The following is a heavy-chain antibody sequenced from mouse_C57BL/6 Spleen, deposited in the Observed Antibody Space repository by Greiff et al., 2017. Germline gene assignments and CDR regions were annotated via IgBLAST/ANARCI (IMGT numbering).Heavy chain of an antibody. D-gene: IGHD2-12*01. CDR1: GYTFTDYN. Sequence: VQLQQSGPELVKPGASVKIPCKASGYTFTDYNMDWVKQSHGKSLEWIGDINPNNGGTIYNQKFKGKATLTVDKSSSTAYMEFRSLTSEDTAVYYCARLRRDYYAMDYWGQGTSVTVSS. CDR3: ARLRRDYYAMDY. J-gene: IGHJ4*01. V-gene: IGHV1-18*01. CDR2: INPNNGGT.